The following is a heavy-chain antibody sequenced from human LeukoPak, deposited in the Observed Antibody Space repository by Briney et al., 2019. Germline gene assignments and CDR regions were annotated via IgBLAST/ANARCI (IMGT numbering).Heavy chain of an antibody. CDR1: GYTFTSYD. D-gene: IGHD3-3*01. J-gene: IGHJ6*02. V-gene: IGHV1-18*01. CDR3: ARLGVLRFLEWLTDYYYYGMDV. Sequence: GASVKVSCKASGYTFTSYDINWVRQAPGQGLEWMGWISAYNGNTNYAQKLQGRVTMTTDTSTSTAYMELRSLRSDDTAVYYCARLGVLRFLEWLTDYYYYGMDVWGQGTTVTVSS. CDR2: ISAYNGNT.